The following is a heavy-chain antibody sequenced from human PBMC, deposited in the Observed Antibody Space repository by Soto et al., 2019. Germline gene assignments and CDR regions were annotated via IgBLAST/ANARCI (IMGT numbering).Heavy chain of an antibody. CDR3: ARGKKPKWSNGYYYYGMDV. CDR2: IYYSGST. Sequence: QVQLQESGPGLVKPSQTLSLTCTVSGGSISSGGYYWSWIRQHPGKGLEWIGYIYYSGSTYYNPSLKRRVTISVDTSKNQFSLKLSSVTAADTAVYYCARGKKPKWSNGYYYYGMDVWGQGTTVTVSS. J-gene: IGHJ6*02. V-gene: IGHV4-31*03. D-gene: IGHD2-15*01. CDR1: GGSISSGGYY.